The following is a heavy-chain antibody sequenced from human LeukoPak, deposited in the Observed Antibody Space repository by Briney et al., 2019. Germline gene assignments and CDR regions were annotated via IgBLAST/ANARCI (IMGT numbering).Heavy chain of an antibody. CDR3: ARSASRASRDLKYGMDV. J-gene: IGHJ6*02. CDR2: IYYSGST. D-gene: IGHD2-21*01. Sequence: SETLSLTCTVSGGSISSYYWSWIRQPPGKGLEWIGYIYYSGSTNYNPSLKSRVAISVDTSMNQFSLKLSSVTAADTAVYYCARSASRASRDLKYGMDVWGQGTTVTVSS. CDR1: GGSISSYY. V-gene: IGHV4-59*01.